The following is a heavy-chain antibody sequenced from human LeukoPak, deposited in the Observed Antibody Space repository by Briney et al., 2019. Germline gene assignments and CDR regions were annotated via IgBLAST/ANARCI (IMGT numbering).Heavy chain of an antibody. CDR2: INHSGST. J-gene: IGHJ5*02. D-gene: IGHD2-2*01. V-gene: IGHV4-34*01. Sequence: SETLSLTCAVYGGSFSGYYWSWIRQPPGKGLEWIGEINHSGSTNYNPSLKSRVTISVDTSKNQFSLKLSSVTAADTAVYYCARGSRRRYCSSTSCPGPYWFDPWGQGTLVTVSS. CDR3: ARGSRRRYCSSTSCPGPYWFDP. CDR1: GGSFSGYY.